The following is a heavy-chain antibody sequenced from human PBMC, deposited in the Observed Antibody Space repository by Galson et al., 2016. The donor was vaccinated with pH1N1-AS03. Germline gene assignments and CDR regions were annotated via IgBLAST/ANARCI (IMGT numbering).Heavy chain of an antibody. Sequence: QSGAEVTKPGESLRISCKGSGYSFIHFWIGWVRQMPGQGLEWMGIIYTDDSDTRYSPSLQGHVTISVDKSISTAYLPLRGLEASDTAVHCCAGKYTSSSGNGFGPWGQGTPVTVSS. CDR2: IYTDDSDT. D-gene: IGHD6-6*01. V-gene: IGHV5-51*01. CDR3: AGKYTSSSGNGFGP. CDR1: GYSFIHFW. J-gene: IGHJ5*02.